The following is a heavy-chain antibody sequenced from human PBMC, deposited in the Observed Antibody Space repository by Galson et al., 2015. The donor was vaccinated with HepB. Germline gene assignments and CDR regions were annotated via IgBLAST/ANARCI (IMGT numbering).Heavy chain of an antibody. CDR2: IRYDGSNK. V-gene: IGHV3-30*02. D-gene: IGHD3-16*01. J-gene: IGHJ4*02. Sequence: SLRLSCAASGFTFSSYGMHWVRQAPGKGLEWVAFIRYDGSNKYYADSVKGRFTISRDNSKNTLYLQMNSLRAEDTAVYYCAKLLPFTFGGVTDFDYWGQGTLVTVSS. CDR1: GFTFSSYG. CDR3: AKLLPFTFGGVTDFDY.